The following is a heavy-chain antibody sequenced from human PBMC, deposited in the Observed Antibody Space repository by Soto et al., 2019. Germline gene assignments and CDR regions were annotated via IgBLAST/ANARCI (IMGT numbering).Heavy chain of an antibody. Sequence: SETLSLTCTVSGGSISSYYWSWIRQPPGKGLEWIGYIYYSGSTNYNPSLKSRVTISVDTSKNQFSLKLSSVTAADTAVYYCARHAPPMTTVYHYMDVWGKGTTVTVSS. CDR3: ARHAPPMTTVYHYMDV. CDR2: IYYSGST. CDR1: GGSISSYY. J-gene: IGHJ6*03. D-gene: IGHD4-17*01. V-gene: IGHV4-59*08.